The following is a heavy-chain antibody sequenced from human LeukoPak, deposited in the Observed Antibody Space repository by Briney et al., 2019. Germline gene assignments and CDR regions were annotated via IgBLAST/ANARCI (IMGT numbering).Heavy chain of an antibody. V-gene: IGHV4-4*02. D-gene: IGHD6-19*01. J-gene: IGHJ4*02. Sequence: SGTLSLTCAVSGGSISSTSWWSWVLQPPGKDREGCGEIYRSGTTNYKPSLKSRVTISLDKSRNHFSLKLTSVTAADSAVYYCARRSPYSTGWSSYFDYWGQGALVTVSS. CDR3: ARRSPYSTGWSSYFDY. CDR2: IYRSGTT. CDR1: GGSISSTSW.